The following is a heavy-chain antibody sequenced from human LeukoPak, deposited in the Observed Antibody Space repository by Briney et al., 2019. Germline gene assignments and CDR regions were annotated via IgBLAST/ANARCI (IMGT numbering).Heavy chain of an antibody. D-gene: IGHD3-9*01. CDR1: GFTFSSYS. V-gene: IGHV3-48*01. CDR2: ISSSSSTI. CDR3: ARGPLYYDILTGYYSEGYYFDY. Sequence: GGSLRLSCAASGFTFSSYSMNWVRQAPGKGLEWVSYISSSSSTIYYADSVKGRFTISRDNSKNTLYLQMNSLRAEDTAVYYCARGPLYYDILTGYYSEGYYFDYWGQGTLVTVSS. J-gene: IGHJ4*02.